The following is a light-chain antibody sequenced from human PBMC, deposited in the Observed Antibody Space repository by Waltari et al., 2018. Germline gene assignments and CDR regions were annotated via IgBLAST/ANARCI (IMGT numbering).Light chain of an antibody. V-gene: IGLV1-44*01. CDR3: ATWDDSLDGHVV. J-gene: IGLJ2*01. CDR2: GNN. CDR1: TSNIDRTP. Sequence: QSVVTQPPSASGTPGQRVTISCSGSTSNIDRTPVKWYQQLPGTAPKILIYGNNQRPSGVPERFSGSKSGTSASLAISGLQSEDEADYYCATWDDSLDGHVVFGGGTKLTVL.